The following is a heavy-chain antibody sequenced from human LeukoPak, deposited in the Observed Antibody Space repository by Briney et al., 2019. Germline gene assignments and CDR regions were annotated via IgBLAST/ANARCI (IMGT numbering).Heavy chain of an antibody. J-gene: IGHJ6*03. CDR2: TYPGDSDT. Sequence: GESLKISCKGSGYSFTSYWIGWVRQMPGKGLEWMGITYPGDSDTRYSPSFQGQVTISADKSISTAYLQWSSLKASDTAMYYCARTYYYDMGYYYYMDVWGKGTTVTVSS. V-gene: IGHV5-51*01. D-gene: IGHD3-22*01. CDR3: ARTYYYDMGYYYYMDV. CDR1: GYSFTSYW.